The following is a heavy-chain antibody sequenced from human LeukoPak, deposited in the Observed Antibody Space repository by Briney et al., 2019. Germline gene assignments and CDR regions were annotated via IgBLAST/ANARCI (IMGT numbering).Heavy chain of an antibody. D-gene: IGHD3-22*01. Sequence: GGSLRLSCTVSVLTFSNYGMSWVRQAPGKGLEWVPVISYDGSNKYYADSVKGRFTISRDNSKNTLYLQMNSLRAEDTAVYYCAKFFSTGYFSGSYVWGQGTLVTVSS. V-gene: IGHV3-30*18. CDR3: AKFFSTGYFSGSYV. CDR2: ISYDGSNK. J-gene: IGHJ4*02. CDR1: VLTFSNYG.